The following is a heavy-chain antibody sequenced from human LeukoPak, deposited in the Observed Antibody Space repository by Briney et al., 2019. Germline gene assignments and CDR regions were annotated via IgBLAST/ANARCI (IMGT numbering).Heavy chain of an antibody. CDR2: VRSKANSYAT. CDR1: GFTFSGSA. D-gene: IGHD6-6*01. Sequence: PGGSLRLSCAASGFTFSGSAMHWVRQASGKGLEWVGRVRSKANSYATAYAASMKGRFTISRDDSKNTAYLQMNSLKTEDTAVYYCMLDLYSSSDYWGQGTLVTVSS. CDR3: MLDLYSSSDY. J-gene: IGHJ4*02. V-gene: IGHV3-73*01.